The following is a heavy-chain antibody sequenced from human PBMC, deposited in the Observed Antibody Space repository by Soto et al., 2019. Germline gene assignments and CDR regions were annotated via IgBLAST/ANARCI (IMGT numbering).Heavy chain of an antibody. Sequence: LRLSCAASGFTFSNAWMSWVRQAPGKGLEWVGRIKSKTDGGTTDYAAPVKGRFTISRDDSKNTLYLQMNSLKTEDTAVYYCTTGGTSRVKDYYYGMDVWGQGTTVTVSS. J-gene: IGHJ6*02. V-gene: IGHV3-15*01. CDR2: IKSKTDGGTT. CDR1: GFTFSNAW. CDR3: TTGGTSRVKDYYYGMDV. D-gene: IGHD3-16*01.